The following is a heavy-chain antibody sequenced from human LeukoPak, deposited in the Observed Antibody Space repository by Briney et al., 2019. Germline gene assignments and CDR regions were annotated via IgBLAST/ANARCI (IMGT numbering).Heavy chain of an antibody. CDR1: GFTFSSYE. D-gene: IGHD5-12*01. Sequence: GGSLRLSCGASGFTFSSYEMNWVRQAPGKGLEWVSYISSSGSTIYYSDSVKGRFTISRDNAKNSLYLQMNSLRAEDTAVYYCARDLGGYDFPIWGQGTMVTVSS. CDR3: ARDLGGYDFPI. CDR2: ISSSGSTI. J-gene: IGHJ3*02. V-gene: IGHV3-48*03.